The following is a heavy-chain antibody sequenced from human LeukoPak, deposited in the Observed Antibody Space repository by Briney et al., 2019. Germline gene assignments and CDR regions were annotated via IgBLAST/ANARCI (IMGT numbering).Heavy chain of an antibody. J-gene: IGHJ3*01. CDR1: GFTFSSYA. Sequence: GGSLRLSCAASGFTFSSYAMHWVRQAPGKGLEWVAVISYDGSNKYYADSVKGRFTISRDNSKNTLYLQMNSLRAEDTAVYYCARSSYSSSSSVWGQGAMVTVSS. CDR3: ARSSYSSSSSV. CDR2: ISYDGSNK. V-gene: IGHV3-30-3*01. D-gene: IGHD6-6*01.